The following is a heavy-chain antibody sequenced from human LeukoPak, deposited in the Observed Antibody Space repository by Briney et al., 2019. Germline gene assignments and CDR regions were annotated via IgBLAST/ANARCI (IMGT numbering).Heavy chain of an antibody. CDR1: GFSFSNYA. Sequence: GGSLRLSCVASGFSFSNYAMSWVRQAPGKGLEWVSLIVASSGSTFYADSVKGRFTISRDKSKNTLYLQMSSLRAEDTAVYYCAKQRWFGELFPFDYWSQGTLVTVSS. J-gene: IGHJ4*02. V-gene: IGHV3-23*01. D-gene: IGHD3-10*01. CDR2: IVASSGST. CDR3: AKQRWFGELFPFDY.